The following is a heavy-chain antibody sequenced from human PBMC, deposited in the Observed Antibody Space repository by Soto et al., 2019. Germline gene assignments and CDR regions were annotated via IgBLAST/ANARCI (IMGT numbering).Heavy chain of an antibody. CDR2: ISYDGSNK. Sequence: PVGSLRLSCAASGFTFSSYGMHWVRQAPGKGLEWVAVISYDGSNKYYADSVKGRFTISRDNSKNTLYLQMNSLRAEDTAVYYCAKDKPGIAAAGTVGWFDPWGQGTLVTVSS. CDR3: AKDKPGIAAAGTVGWFDP. CDR1: GFTFSSYG. V-gene: IGHV3-30*18. D-gene: IGHD6-13*01. J-gene: IGHJ5*02.